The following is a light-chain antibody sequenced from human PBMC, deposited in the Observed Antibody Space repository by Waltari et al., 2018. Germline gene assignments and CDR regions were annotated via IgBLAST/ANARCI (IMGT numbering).Light chain of an antibody. CDR1: QSVLYSSNNMNY. Sequence: DIVLTQSPDSVAVSLGERATINCKSSQSVLYSSNNMNYLAWYQQKPGQPPRLLIYWASTRESGVPDRFSGSGSGTDFTLTINTLQAEDMAVYYCQQYYSTPPAFGQGTRVEI. CDR2: WAS. V-gene: IGKV4-1*01. CDR3: QQYYSTPPA. J-gene: IGKJ1*01.